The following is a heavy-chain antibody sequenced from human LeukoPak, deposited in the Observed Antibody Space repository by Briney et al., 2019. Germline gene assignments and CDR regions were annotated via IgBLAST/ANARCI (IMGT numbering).Heavy chain of an antibody. J-gene: IGHJ6*02. CDR3: ARSQVYGDCDPAYYYGMDV. CDR1: GGSISSYY. Sequence: PSETLSLTRTVSGGSISSYYWSWIRQPPGKGLEWIGYIYYSGSTNYNPSLKSRVTISVDTSKNQFSLKLSSVTAADTAVYYCARSQVYGDCDPAYYYGMDVWGQGTTVTVSS. V-gene: IGHV4-59*01. D-gene: IGHD4-17*01. CDR2: IYYSGST.